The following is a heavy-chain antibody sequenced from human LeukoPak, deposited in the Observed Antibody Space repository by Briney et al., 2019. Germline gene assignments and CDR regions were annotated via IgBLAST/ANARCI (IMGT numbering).Heavy chain of an antibody. Sequence: GGSLRLSCAASGFSFSGYGMHWVRQAPGKGLEWVAVIWYDGSNKDYADSVKGRFTISRDNSKNTLYLQMNSLRAEDTAVYYCAKDMRFDWTPYYFDYWGQGTLVTVSS. CDR2: IWYDGSNK. D-gene: IGHD3-9*01. J-gene: IGHJ4*02. CDR1: GFSFSGYG. CDR3: AKDMRFDWTPYYFDY. V-gene: IGHV3-33*06.